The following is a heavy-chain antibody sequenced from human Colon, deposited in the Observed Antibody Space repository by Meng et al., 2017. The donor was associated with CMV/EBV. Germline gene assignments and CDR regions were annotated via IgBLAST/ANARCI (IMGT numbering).Heavy chain of an antibody. CDR3: SRTYSGYDFTPFDY. J-gene: IGHJ4*02. Sequence: GESLKISCAASGFTFNDYGMSWVRPGPGKGPEWVSGVNWNGGSTSYADSVKGRFPISRDNAKNSLYLQMNSLRAEDTALYYCSRTYSGYDFTPFDYWGQGTLVTVSS. CDR1: GFTFNDYG. D-gene: IGHD5-12*01. CDR2: VNWNGGST. V-gene: IGHV3-20*04.